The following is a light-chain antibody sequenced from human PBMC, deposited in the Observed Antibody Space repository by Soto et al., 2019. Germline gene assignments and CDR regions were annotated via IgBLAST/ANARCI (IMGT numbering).Light chain of an antibody. CDR1: QSVSSS. CDR2: GAS. CDR3: QQYDDWPPWT. V-gene: IGKV3-15*01. J-gene: IGKJ1*01. Sequence: TLSPATVSVSPGERVTLSCGASQSVSSSLAWYQQKPGQAPRLLIYGASTRATGIPARFSGSGSGTEFTLTISSLQSEDSAVYYCQQYDDWPPWTFGQGTKVDIK.